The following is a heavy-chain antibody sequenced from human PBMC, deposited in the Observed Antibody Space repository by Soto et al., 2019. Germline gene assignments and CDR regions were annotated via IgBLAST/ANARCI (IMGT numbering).Heavy chain of an antibody. CDR3: ATGLSIVVVTALGY. CDR1: GFTFSSYA. Sequence: QVQLVESGGGVVQPGRSLRLSCAASGFTFSSYAMHWVRQAPGKGLEWVAVISYDGSNKYYADSVKGRFTISRDNSKNTLYLQMNSLRAEDTAVYYCATGLSIVVVTALGYWGQGTLVTVSS. J-gene: IGHJ4*02. D-gene: IGHD2-21*02. V-gene: IGHV3-30-3*01. CDR2: ISYDGSNK.